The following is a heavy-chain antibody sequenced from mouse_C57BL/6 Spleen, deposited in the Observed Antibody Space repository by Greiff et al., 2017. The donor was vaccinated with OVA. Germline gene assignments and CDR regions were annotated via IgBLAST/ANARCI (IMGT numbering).Heavy chain of an antibody. V-gene: IGHV5-4*01. CDR2: ISDGGSYT. CDR1: GFTFSSYA. Sequence: DVMLVESGGGLVKPGGSLKLSCAASGFTFSSYAMSWVRQTPEKRLEWVATISDGGSYTYYPDNVKGRFTISRDNAKNNLYLQMSHLKSEDTAMYYCARDDDDLFAYWGQGTLVTVSA. J-gene: IGHJ3*01. D-gene: IGHD2-12*01. CDR3: ARDDDDLFAY.